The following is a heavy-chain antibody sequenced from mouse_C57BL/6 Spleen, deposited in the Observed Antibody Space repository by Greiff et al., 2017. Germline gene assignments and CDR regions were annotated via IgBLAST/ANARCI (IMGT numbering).Heavy chain of an antibody. V-gene: IGHV1-39*01. Sequence: EVQLQQSGPELVKPGASVKISCKASGYSFTDYNMNWVKQSHGKSLEWIGVINPNYGTTSYNQKFKGKATLTVDQSSSTAYMQLNSLTSEDSAVYYCASVITTVVANDYFDYWGQGTTLTVSS. CDR3: ASVITTVVANDYFDY. CDR2: INPNYGTT. CDR1: GYSFTDYN. D-gene: IGHD1-1*01. J-gene: IGHJ2*01.